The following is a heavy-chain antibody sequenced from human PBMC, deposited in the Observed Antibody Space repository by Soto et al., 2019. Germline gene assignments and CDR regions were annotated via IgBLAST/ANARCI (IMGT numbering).Heavy chain of an antibody. J-gene: IGHJ4*02. CDR2: ISGSGGST. CDR3: AKETYYGSGSPPAPFDY. CDR1: GFTFSSYA. Sequence: GGSLRLSCAASGFTFSSYAMSWVRQAPGKGLEWVSAISGSGGSTYYADSVKGRFTISRDNSKNTLYLQMNSLRAEDAAVYYCAKETYYGSGSPPAPFDYWGQGTLVTVSS. D-gene: IGHD3-10*01. V-gene: IGHV3-23*01.